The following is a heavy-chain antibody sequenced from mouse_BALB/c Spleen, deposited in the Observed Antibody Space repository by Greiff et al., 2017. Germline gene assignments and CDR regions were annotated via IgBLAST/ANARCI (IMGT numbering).Heavy chain of an antibody. V-gene: IGHV6-6*02. CDR3: TRDYDGFAY. CDR2: IRLKSNNYAT. Sequence: EVNVVESGGGLVQPGGSMKLSCVASGFTFSNYWMNWVRQSPEKGLEWVAEIRLKSNNYATHYAESVKGRFTISRDDSKSSVYLQMNNLRAEDTGIYYCTRDYDGFAYWGQGTLVTVSA. CDR1: GFTFSNYW. J-gene: IGHJ3*01. D-gene: IGHD2-4*01.